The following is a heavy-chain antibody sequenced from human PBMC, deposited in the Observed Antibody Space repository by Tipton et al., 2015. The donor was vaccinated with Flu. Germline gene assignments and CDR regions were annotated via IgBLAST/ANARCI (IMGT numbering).Heavy chain of an antibody. CDR2: INHSGST. Sequence: VKPSETLSLTCAVYGGSFSGYYWSWIRQPPGKGLEWIGEINHSGSTDYNPSLKSRVTISVDTSKNQFSLKLSSVTAADTAVYYCATEYRGGGNRYYFDYWGQGTLVTVSS. D-gene: IGHD4-23*01. J-gene: IGHJ4*02. CDR1: GGSFSGYY. V-gene: IGHV4-34*01. CDR3: ATEYRGGGNRYYFDY.